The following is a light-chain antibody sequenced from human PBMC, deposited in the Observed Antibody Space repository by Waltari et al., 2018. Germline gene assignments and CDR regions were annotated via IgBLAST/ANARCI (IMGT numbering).Light chain of an antibody. V-gene: IGLV3-21*02. CDR3: QVWDSGSDHYV. CDR1: NIGSKN. Sequence: SYVLTQPPSVSVAPGQTARISCDGNNIGSKNVHWYQQKPGQAPVLVGYDDGDRPSGIPERFSGSNAGNTATRTISRVDAGDEADYYCQVWDSGSDHYVFGTVTKVTVL. CDR2: DDG. J-gene: IGLJ1*01.